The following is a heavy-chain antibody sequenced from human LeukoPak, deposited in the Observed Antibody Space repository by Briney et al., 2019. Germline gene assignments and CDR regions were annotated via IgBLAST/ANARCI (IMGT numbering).Heavy chain of an antibody. J-gene: IGHJ5*02. CDR1: GFTVSTNY. CDR2: IYSGGST. D-gene: IGHD7-27*01. Sequence: PGGSLRLSCAASGFTVSTNYMTWVRQAPGKGLQWVSVIYSGGSTYYADSVKGRFTISRDNSKNTLYVQMNSLRADDTALYYCSRDWGSDNWFDAWGQGTLVTVSS. CDR3: SRDWGSDNWFDA. V-gene: IGHV3-53*01.